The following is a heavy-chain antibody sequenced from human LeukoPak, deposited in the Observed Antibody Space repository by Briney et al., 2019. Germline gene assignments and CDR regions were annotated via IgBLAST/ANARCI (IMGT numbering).Heavy chain of an antibody. J-gene: IGHJ3*01. CDR1: GSTFSSYV. CDR2: VSGSSVRT. D-gene: IGHD5-18*01. V-gene: IGHV3-23*01. CDR3: TKEGFSSGVAGGFDV. Sequence: GGSLRLSCVASGSTFSSYVMVWVRQAPGKGLEWVSTVSGSSVRTHYADSVKGRFTISRDNSKNTLDLQMNSLRADDTAVYYCTKEGFSSGVAGGFDVWGRGTMVTVSS.